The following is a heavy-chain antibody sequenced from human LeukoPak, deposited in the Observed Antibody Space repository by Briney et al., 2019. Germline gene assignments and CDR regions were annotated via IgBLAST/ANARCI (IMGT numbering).Heavy chain of an antibody. J-gene: IGHJ4*02. D-gene: IGHD3-10*01. CDR1: GFTFRNYV. CDR3: AREGYYGSGSPPSLYFDY. V-gene: IGHV3-30-3*01. CDR2: TSSDLNVK. Sequence: GGSLRLSCAASGFTFRNYVIHWVRQAPGKGLEWVAVTSSDLNVKLCADSVKGRFTISRDNSRSTLYLQMNSLRPEDTAIYYCAREGYYGSGSPPSLYFDYWGQGTLVTVSS.